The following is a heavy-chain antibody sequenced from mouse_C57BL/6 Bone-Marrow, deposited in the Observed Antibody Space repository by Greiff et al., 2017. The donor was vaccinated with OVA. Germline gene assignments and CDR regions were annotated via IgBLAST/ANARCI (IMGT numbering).Heavy chain of an antibody. V-gene: IGHV3-3*01. J-gene: IGHJ1*03. D-gene: IGHD4-1*01. CDR1: GFSINSDCY. Sequence: EVQVVESGPRLVRPSQPLSLTCTVTGFSINSDCYWIWIRQFPGNKLEYIGYTFYSGITYYNPSLESRTYITRDTSKNQFSLKLSSVTTEDTATYYCARDGTGTGWYFDVWGTGTTVTVSS. CDR3: ARDGTGTGWYFDV. CDR2: TFYSGIT.